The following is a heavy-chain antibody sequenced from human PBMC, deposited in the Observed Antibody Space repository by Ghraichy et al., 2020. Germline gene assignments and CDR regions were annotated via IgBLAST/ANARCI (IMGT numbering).Heavy chain of an antibody. Sequence: ESLNISCAVNGGSFRGYYCSWIRQPPGKGLEWIGDIDQSGNTNYNPSLKSRVTITIATSKSQFSLKLSSVTAADTAIYYCARERGDPTLSFSGAFDIWGQGTMVAVSS. D-gene: IGHD3-10*01. CDR3: ARERGDPTLSFSGAFDI. V-gene: IGHV4-34*01. J-gene: IGHJ3*02. CDR2: IDQSGNT. CDR1: GGSFRGYY.